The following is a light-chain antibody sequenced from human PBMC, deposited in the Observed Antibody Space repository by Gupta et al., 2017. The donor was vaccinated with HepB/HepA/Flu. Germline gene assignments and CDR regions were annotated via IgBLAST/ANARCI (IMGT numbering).Light chain of an antibody. CDR1: QSVSSN. V-gene: IGKV3-15*01. CDR3: HQYNNWPYT. CDR2: GPS. Sequence: EIVMTQSPATLSESPGERATLSCRASQSVSSNLAWYQQKPGQAPRLLIYGPSTRATGIPARFSGSGSGTEFTLTLSSLQSEDFAVYYCHQYNNWPYTFGQGTTLEIK. J-gene: IGKJ2*01.